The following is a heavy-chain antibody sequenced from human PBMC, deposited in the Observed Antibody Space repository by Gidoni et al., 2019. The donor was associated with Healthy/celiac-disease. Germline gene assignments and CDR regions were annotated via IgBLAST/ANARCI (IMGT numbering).Heavy chain of an antibody. Sequence: EVQLVESGGGLVQPGGSLRLSCAASGFTVGSTDMSWVRQAPGKGLEWVSVIYSGGSTYYADSVKGRFTISRDNSKNTLYLQMNSLRAEDTAVYYCARESTYYYDSSGYFYFDYWGQGTLVTVSS. V-gene: IGHV3-66*01. CDR2: IYSGGST. CDR3: ARESTYYYDSSGYFYFDY. CDR1: GFTVGSTD. J-gene: IGHJ4*02. D-gene: IGHD3-22*01.